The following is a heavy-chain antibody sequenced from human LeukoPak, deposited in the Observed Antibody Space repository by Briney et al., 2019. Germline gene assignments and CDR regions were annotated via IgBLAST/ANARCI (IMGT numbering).Heavy chain of an antibody. CDR1: GFTFSSYG. D-gene: IGHD3-16*02. J-gene: IGHJ3*02. V-gene: IGHV3-30*02. Sequence: GGSLRLSCAASGFTFSSYGMHWVRQAPGKGLEWVAFIRYDGSNKYYADSVKGRFTISRDDSKNTLYLQMNSLRAEDTAVYYCAKDLHDYVWGSYRFDAFDIWGQGTMVTVSS. CDR2: IRYDGSNK. CDR3: AKDLHDYVWGSYRFDAFDI.